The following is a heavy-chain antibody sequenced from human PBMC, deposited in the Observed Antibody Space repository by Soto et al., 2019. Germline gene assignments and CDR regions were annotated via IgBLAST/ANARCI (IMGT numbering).Heavy chain of an antibody. CDR1: GYTFTDYF. J-gene: IGHJ5*01. D-gene: IGHD2-21*02. CDR3: ARATAGSITREHNWFDF. CDR2: ISPNSGDT. Sequence: ASVKVSCKASGYTFTDYFVHWVRQAPGQGLEWIGWISPNSGDTVYAQKLQGRVTVTSDTSISTAYMELSRLTSDDTAVYYCARATAGSITREHNWFDFWGQGTLVTVSS. V-gene: IGHV1-2*02.